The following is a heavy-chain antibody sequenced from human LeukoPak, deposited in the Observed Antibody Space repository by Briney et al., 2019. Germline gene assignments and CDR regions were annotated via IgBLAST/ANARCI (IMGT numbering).Heavy chain of an antibody. CDR2: IRYDGSNK. CDR3: AKDQGPRDPFFLPDY. J-gene: IGHJ4*02. D-gene: IGHD2/OR15-2a*01. Sequence: PGGSLRLSCAASGFTFSSYGMHWVRQAPGKGLEWVAFIRYDGSNKYYADSVKGRFTISRDNSKNTLYLQMNSLSAEDTAVYYCAKDQGPRDPFFLPDYWGQGTLVTVSS. V-gene: IGHV3-30*02. CDR1: GFTFSSYG.